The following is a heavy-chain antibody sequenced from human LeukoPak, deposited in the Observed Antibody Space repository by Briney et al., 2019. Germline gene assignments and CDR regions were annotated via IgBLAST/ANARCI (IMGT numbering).Heavy chain of an antibody. CDR2: IYYSGST. Sequence: SETLSLTCTVSGGSISSYYWSWIRQPPGKGLEWIGYIYYSGSTNYNPSLKSRVTISVGTSKNQFSLKLSSVTAADTAVYYCASGGNTYYYDSSGYLAYWGQGTLVTVSS. CDR3: ASGGNTYYYDSSGYLAY. CDR1: GGSISSYY. V-gene: IGHV4-59*01. D-gene: IGHD3-22*01. J-gene: IGHJ4*02.